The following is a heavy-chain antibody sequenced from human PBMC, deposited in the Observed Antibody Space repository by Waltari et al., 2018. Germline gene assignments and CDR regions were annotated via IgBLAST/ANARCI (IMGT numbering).Heavy chain of an antibody. CDR1: GGSISSSY. CDR3: ARDLYPSNWFDP. V-gene: IGHV4-4*07. Sequence: QVQLQESGPGLVKPSETLSPTCTVSGGSISSSYWSWIRQTAGKGLEWIGRIYTSGSTNYNPSLKSRVTMSVDTSKNQFSLKLSSVTAADTAVYYCARDLYPSNWFDPWGQGTLVTVSS. CDR2: IYTSGST. D-gene: IGHD2-8*01. J-gene: IGHJ5*02.